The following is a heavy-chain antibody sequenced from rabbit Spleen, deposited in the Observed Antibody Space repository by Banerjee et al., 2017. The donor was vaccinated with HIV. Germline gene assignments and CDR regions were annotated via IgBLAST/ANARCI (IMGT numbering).Heavy chain of an antibody. D-gene: IGHD2-1*01. CDR3: ARDYDDYGDFGL. V-gene: IGHV1S40*01. Sequence: QSLEESGGDLVKPEGSLTLTCKASGFSFSDRDVMCWVRQAPGKGLEWIACIDIGSSGFTYFASWAKGRFTISKTSSTTVTLQMTSLTAADTATYFCARDYDDYGDFGLWGPGTLVTVS. CDR1: GFSFSDRDV. CDR2: IDIGSSGFT. J-gene: IGHJ4*01.